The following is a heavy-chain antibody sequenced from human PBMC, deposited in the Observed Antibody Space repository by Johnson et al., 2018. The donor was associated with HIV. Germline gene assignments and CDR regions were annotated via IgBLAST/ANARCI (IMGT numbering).Heavy chain of an antibody. CDR1: GITFSDYY. V-gene: IGHV3-66*01. CDR2: IYSGGST. D-gene: IGHD2-21*02. J-gene: IGHJ3*02. Sequence: MQLVESGGGLVKPGGSLRLSCAASGITFSDYYMSWIRQAPGKGLEWVSVIYSGGSTYYADSVKGRFTISRDNSKNTLYLQMNSLRAEDTAVYYCARDSAYCGGDCHDAFDIWGQGTMVTVSS. CDR3: ARDSAYCGGDCHDAFDI.